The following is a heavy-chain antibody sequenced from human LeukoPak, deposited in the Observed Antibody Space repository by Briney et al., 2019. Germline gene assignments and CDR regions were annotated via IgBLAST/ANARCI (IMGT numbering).Heavy chain of an antibody. J-gene: IGHJ1*01. CDR2: TYYRSRWHN. CDR3: AKSGSYLEYLQH. D-gene: IGHD1-26*01. CDR1: GDSVSGNIAT. Sequence: SQTLSLTCAISGDSVSGNIATWNWIRQSPSRGLEWLGRTYYRSRWHNVYAESVKSRITINPDTSKNQFSLLLNSVTPEDTAVYYCAKSGSYLEYLQHWGQGIPVTVSS. V-gene: IGHV6-1*01.